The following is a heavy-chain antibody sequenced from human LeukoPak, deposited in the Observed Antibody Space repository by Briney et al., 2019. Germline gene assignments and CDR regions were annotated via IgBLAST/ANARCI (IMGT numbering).Heavy chain of an antibody. Sequence: SVKVSCKASGGTFSSYAISWVRQAPGQGLEWMGGIIPIFGTANYAQKFQGRVTITTDESTSTAYMELSSLRSEDTAVYYCARDPPPRGYSYGYDYWGQGTLVTVSS. CDR2: IIPIFGTA. V-gene: IGHV1-69*05. CDR3: ARDPPPRGYSYGYDY. D-gene: IGHD5-18*01. J-gene: IGHJ4*02. CDR1: GGTFSSYA.